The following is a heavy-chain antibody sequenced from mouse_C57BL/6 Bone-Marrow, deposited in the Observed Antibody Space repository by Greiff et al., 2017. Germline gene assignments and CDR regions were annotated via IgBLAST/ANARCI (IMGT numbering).Heavy chain of an antibody. V-gene: IGHV5-6*01. CDR1: GFTFSSYG. CDR3: ARQGAY. Sequence: EVQLVESGGDLVKPGGSLKLSCAASGFTFSSYGMSWVRQTPDKRLEWVATISSGGSYTYYPDSVKGRFTISRDKAKNTLYLQMSSLKSEDTAMYYCARQGAYWGQGTLVTVSA. J-gene: IGHJ3*01. CDR2: ISSGGSYT.